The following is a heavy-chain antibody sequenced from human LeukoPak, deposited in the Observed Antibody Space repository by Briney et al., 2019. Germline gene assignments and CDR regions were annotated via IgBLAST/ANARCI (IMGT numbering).Heavy chain of an antibody. CDR3: ARLGYCSGGSCYDSSGYPGY. V-gene: IGHV4-59*08. CDR1: GGSISSYY. CDR2: IYYSGSA. Sequence: SETLSLTCTVSGGSISSYYWSWIRQPPGKGLEWIGYIYYSGSANYNPSLKSRVTISVDTSKNQFSLKLSSVTAADTAVYYCARLGYCSGGSCYDSSGYPGYWGQGTLVTVSS. J-gene: IGHJ4*02. D-gene: IGHD2-15*01.